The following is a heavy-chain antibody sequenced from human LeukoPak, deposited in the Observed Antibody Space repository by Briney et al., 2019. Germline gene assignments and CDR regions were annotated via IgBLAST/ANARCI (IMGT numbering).Heavy chain of an antibody. V-gene: IGHV3-23*01. J-gene: IGHJ4*02. CDR2: ISGSGGST. CDR1: GFTFSSYA. D-gene: IGHD3-16*02. CDR3: AGGYYDYVWGSYRIAPIDY. Sequence: GGSLRLSCAASGFTFSSYAMSWVRQAPGKGLEWVSAISGSGGSTYYADSVKGRFTISRDNSKNTLYLQMNSLRAEDTAVYYCAGGYYDYVWGSYRIAPIDYWGQGTLLTVSS.